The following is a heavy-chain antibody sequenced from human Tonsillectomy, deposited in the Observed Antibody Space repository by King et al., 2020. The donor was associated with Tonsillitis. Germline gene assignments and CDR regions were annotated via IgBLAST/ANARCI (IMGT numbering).Heavy chain of an antibody. CDR2: IYYSGST. CDR1: GGSISSSSYY. Sequence: QLQESGPGLVKPSETLSLTCTVSGGSISSSSYYWGWIRQPPGKGLEWIGSIYYSGSTSYNPSLNSRVTISADTSKNQFFLKLSSVTAADTAVYYCARQDYCSGGSCNWFDPWGQGTLVTVSS. J-gene: IGHJ5*02. D-gene: IGHD2-15*01. V-gene: IGHV4-39*01. CDR3: ARQDYCSGGSCNWFDP.